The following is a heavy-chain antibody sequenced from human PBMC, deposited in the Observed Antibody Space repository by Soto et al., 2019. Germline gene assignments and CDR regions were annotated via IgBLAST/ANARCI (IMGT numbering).Heavy chain of an antibody. CDR2: ISSSSSYI. D-gene: IGHD6-6*01. V-gene: IGHV3-21*01. CDR1: GFTFSSYS. J-gene: IGHJ6*02. CDR3: ARGDRSSSWYYYGMDV. Sequence: GGSLRLSCAASGFTFSSYSMNWVRQAPGKGLEWVSSISSSSSYIYYADSVKGRFTISRDNAKNSLYLQMNSLRAEDTAVYYCARGDRSSSWYYYGMDVWGQGTTVTVSS.